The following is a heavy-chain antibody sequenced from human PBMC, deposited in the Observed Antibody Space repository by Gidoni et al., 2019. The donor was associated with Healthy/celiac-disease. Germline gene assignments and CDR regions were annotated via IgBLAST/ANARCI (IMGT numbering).Heavy chain of an antibody. D-gene: IGHD3-3*01. J-gene: IGHJ6*02. Sequence: QVQLVESGGGVVQPGRSLRLSCAASGFTFSSYAMHWVRQAPGKGLEWVAVISYDGSNKYYADSVKGRFTISRDNSKNTLYLQMNSLRAEDTAVYYCARDLTLGFLEWLSYYYYGMDVWGQGTTVTVSS. CDR2: ISYDGSNK. V-gene: IGHV3-30-3*01. CDR3: ARDLTLGFLEWLSYYYYGMDV. CDR1: GFTFSSYA.